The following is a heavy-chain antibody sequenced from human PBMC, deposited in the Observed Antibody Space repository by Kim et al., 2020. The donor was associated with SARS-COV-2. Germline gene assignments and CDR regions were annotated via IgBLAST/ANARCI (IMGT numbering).Heavy chain of an antibody. Sequence: GGSLRLSCAASGLAFNNNWMSWLRQTPGKGPEWVANIKPGGSKTYYGDSVKGRFTISRDNTKNSLFLQMNGLKVEDTAVYYCTKRGITWVVDYWGQGT. CDR3: TKRGITWVVDY. J-gene: IGHJ4*02. CDR2: IKPGGSKT. V-gene: IGHV3-7*01. CDR1: GLAFNNNW. D-gene: IGHD7-27*01.